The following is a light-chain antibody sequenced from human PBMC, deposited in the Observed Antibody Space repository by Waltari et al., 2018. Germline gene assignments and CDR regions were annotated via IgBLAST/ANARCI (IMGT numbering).Light chain of an antibody. Sequence: DIVMTQSPDSLTVSLGERATINCKSSQSILYSSNNLNYLAWYQQRPGQPPKLLIYWASTRESGVPDRFRCSGSGTDFTLTISSLQAEDVAVYYCQQYYGSPPWTFGQGTKVEIK. CDR2: WAS. J-gene: IGKJ1*01. CDR3: QQYYGSPPWT. V-gene: IGKV4-1*01. CDR1: QSILYSSNNLNY.